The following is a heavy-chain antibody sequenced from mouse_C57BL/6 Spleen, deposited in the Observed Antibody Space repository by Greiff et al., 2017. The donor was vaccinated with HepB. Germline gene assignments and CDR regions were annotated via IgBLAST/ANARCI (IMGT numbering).Heavy chain of an antibody. CDR1: GYAFSSSW. V-gene: IGHV1-82*01. D-gene: IGHD2-4*01. J-gene: IGHJ4*01. CDR2: IYPGDGDT. CDR3: ARFDYDGAMDY. Sequence: QVQLQQSGPELVKPGASVKISCKASGYAFSSSWMNWVKQRPGKGLEWIGRIYPGDGDTNYKGKFKGKATLTADKSSSTANMQLSSLTSEDSAVYFCARFDYDGAMDYWGQGTSVTVSS.